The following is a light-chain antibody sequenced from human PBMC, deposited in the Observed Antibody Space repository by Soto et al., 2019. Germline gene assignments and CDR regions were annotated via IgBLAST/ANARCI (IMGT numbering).Light chain of an antibody. CDR3: SSYISSSTFVV. CDR1: SSDVGPYNL. CDR2: EVS. J-gene: IGLJ2*01. Sequence: QSALTQPASVSGSPGQSITISCTGTSSDVGPYNLVSWYQHHPGKAPKVIITEVSNRPSGVSNRFSGSKSGNTASLTISGLQAEDEADYYCSSYISSSTFVVFGGGTKLTVL. V-gene: IGLV2-14*02.